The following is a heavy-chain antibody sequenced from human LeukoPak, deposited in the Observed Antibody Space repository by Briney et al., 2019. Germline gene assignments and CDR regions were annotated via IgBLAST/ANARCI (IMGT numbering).Heavy chain of an antibody. CDR1: GFTFSSYW. CDR2: IKQDGSEK. CDR3: ARGGKTGIAAAGELLYYY. V-gene: IGHV3-7*01. J-gene: IGHJ4*02. Sequence: GGSLRLYCAASGFTFSSYWMSWVRQAPGKGLEWVANIKQDGSEKYYVDSVKGRFTISRDNAKNSLYLQMNSLRAEDTAVYYCARGGKTGIAAAGELLYYYWGQGALVSVS. D-gene: IGHD6-13*01.